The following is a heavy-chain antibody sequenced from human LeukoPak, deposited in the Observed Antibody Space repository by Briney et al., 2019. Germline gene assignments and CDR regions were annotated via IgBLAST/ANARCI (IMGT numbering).Heavy chain of an antibody. J-gene: IGHJ4*02. CDR2: IYYSGST. Sequence: SETLSLTCTVSGGSISSYYWSWIRQPPGKGLEWIGYIYYSGSTNYNPSLKSRVTISVDTSKNQFSLKLRSVTAADTAVYYCARHTGVYHFDYWGQGTLVTVSS. CDR1: GGSISSYY. CDR3: ARHTGVYHFDY. V-gene: IGHV4-59*01. D-gene: IGHD3-10*01.